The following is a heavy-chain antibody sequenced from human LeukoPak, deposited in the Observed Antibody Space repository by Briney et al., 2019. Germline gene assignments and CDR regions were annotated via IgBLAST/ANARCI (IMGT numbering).Heavy chain of an antibody. CDR1: GGTFSSCA. D-gene: IGHD2-21*02. J-gene: IGHJ1*01. Sequence: SVKVSCKASGGTFSSCAISWVRQAPGQGLEWMGGVIPIFGTANYAQKSQGRVTITADKSTSTAYMELSSLRSEDTAVYYCASDCGGDCYPPAEYFQHWGQGTLVTVSS. CDR2: VIPIFGTA. V-gene: IGHV1-69*06. CDR3: ASDCGGDCYPPAEYFQH.